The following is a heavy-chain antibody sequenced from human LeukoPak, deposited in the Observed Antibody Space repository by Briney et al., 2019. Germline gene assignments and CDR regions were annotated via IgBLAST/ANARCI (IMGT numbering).Heavy chain of an antibody. J-gene: IGHJ3*02. D-gene: IGHD5-24*01. Sequence: KPSGTLSLTCAVSGGSISSSNWWSWVRQPPGKGLEWIGEIYHSGSTNYNPSLKSRVTISVDKSKNQFSLKLSSVTAADTAVYYCARDVSGGGDGYRRMNDAFDIWGQGTMATVSS. CDR1: GGSISSSNW. CDR3: ARDVSGGGDGYRRMNDAFDI. CDR2: IYHSGST. V-gene: IGHV4-4*02.